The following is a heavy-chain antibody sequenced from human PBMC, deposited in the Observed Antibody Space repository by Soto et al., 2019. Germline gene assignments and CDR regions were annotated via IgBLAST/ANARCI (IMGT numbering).Heavy chain of an antibody. J-gene: IGHJ5*02. D-gene: IGHD6-19*01. Sequence: QVQLVESGGGVVQPGRSLRLSCAASGFTFSSYGMHWVRQAPGKGLEWVAVISYDGSNKYYADSVKGRFTISRDNSKNALYLQMNSLSAEDTAVYYCAKGRSSSGWYDWFDPWGQGTLVTVSS. CDR1: GFTFSSYG. CDR3: AKGRSSSGWYDWFDP. CDR2: ISYDGSNK. V-gene: IGHV3-30*18.